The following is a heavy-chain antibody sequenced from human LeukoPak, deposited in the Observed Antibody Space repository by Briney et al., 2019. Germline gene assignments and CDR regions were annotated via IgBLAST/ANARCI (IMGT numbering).Heavy chain of an antibody. CDR2: IIPILGIA. CDR1: GGTFSSYA. D-gene: IGHD5-24*01. CDR3: AARDDAFDI. V-gene: IGHV1-69*04. Sequence: GASVKVSCKASGGTFSSYAISWVRQAPGQGPEWMGRIIPILGIANYAQKFQGRVTITADKSTSTAYMELSSLRSDDTAVYYCAARDDAFDIWGQGTMVTVSS. J-gene: IGHJ3*02.